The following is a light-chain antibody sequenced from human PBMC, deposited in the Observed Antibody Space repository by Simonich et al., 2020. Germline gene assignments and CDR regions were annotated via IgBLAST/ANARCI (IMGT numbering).Light chain of an antibody. CDR1: SGSIASNY. V-gene: IGLV6-57*01. J-gene: IGLJ3*02. Sequence: NFMLTQPHSVSESPGKTVTISCTRSSGSIASNYVQWYQQHPGGSPTTMVYEDNQSPSGVPDRFSGSIDSSANSAALTISGLKTEDEADYYCSSYTSSSTLVFGGGTKLTVL. CDR2: EDN. CDR3: SSYTSSSTLV.